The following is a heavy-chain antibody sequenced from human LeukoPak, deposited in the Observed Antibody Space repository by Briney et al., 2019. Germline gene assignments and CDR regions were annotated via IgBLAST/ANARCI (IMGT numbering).Heavy chain of an antibody. J-gene: IGHJ4*02. CDR3: ARVNYYDSSGYYSYFDY. D-gene: IGHD3-22*01. CDR2: INPSGGST. V-gene: IGHV1-46*01. CDR1: GYTFTSYY. Sequence: ASVKVSCEASGYTFTSYYMHWVRQAPGQGLEWMGIINPSGGSTSYAQKFQGRVTMTRDTSTSTVYMELSSLRSEDTAVYYCARVNYYDSSGYYSYFDYWGQGTLVTVSS.